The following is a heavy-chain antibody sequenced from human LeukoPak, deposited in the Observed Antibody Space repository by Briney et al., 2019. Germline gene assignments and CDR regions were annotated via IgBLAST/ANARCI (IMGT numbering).Heavy chain of an antibody. V-gene: IGHV3-7*01. CDR2: IKQDGSEK. CDR1: GFTFSTYW. Sequence: GGSLRLSCEASGFTFSTYWMSWVRQAPGKGLEWVANIKQDGSEKYYVDSVKGRFTISRDNAKNSLYLQMNSLRAEDTAMCYCARDSAGNDYWGQGTLVTVSS. CDR3: ARDSAGNDY. D-gene: IGHD6-13*01. J-gene: IGHJ4*02.